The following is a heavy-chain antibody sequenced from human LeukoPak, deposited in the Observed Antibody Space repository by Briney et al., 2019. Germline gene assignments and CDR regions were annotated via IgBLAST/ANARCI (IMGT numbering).Heavy chain of an antibody. D-gene: IGHD5-18*01. Sequence: GGSLRLSCAASGFTFSSYAMHWVRQAPGKGLEWVAVISYDGSNKYHADSVKGRFTISRDNSKNTLYLQMNSLRAEDTAVYYCARVGDQYSYGLYFDYWGQGTLVTVSS. CDR2: ISYDGSNK. V-gene: IGHV3-30-3*01. J-gene: IGHJ4*02. CDR3: ARVGDQYSYGLYFDY. CDR1: GFTFSSYA.